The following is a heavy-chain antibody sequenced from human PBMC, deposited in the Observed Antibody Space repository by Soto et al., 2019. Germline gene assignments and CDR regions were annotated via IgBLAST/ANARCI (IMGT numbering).Heavy chain of an antibody. D-gene: IGHD2-21*02. Sequence: GAAVKVSSKAPVYTFTNTERTSLRLAPGQGLEWMGWISAYNGNTNYAQKLQGRVTMTTDTSTSTAYMELRSLRSDDTAVYYCERDCGHCSYYDYSSQGTLDIVSS. CDR3: ERDCGHCSYYDY. J-gene: IGHJ4*02. CDR2: ISAYNGNT. CDR1: VYTFTNTE. V-gene: IGHV1-18*04.